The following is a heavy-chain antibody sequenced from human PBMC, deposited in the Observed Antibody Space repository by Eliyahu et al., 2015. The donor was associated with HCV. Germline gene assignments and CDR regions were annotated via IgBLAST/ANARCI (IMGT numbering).Heavy chain of an antibody. J-gene: IGHJ5*02. CDR2: ISSSSSYI. Sequence: EVQLVESGGGLVKPGGSLRLSCAASGFTFSSYSMNWVRQAPGKGLEGVSSISSSSSYIYYADSVKGRFTISRDNAKNSLYLQMNSLRAEDTAVYYCARAGRGYSYGGWFDPWSQGTLVTVSS. CDR3: ARAGRGYSYGGWFDP. D-gene: IGHD5-18*01. V-gene: IGHV3-21*01. CDR1: GFTFSSYS.